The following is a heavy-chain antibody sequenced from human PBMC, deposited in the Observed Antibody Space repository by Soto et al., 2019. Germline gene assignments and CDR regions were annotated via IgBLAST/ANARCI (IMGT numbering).Heavy chain of an antibody. V-gene: IGHV2-5*05. CDR3: AHRPFDFWSAIYFDY. CDR1: GFSLTSSGVG. CDR2: ISWDGDK. Sequence: QITLKESGPTLVKPTQTLTLTCTFSGFSLTSSGVGVGWIRQPPGKALEWLALISWDGDKRYGPSLKSRLTITKDTSKNQVVLTMTNMDPVDTATYYCAHRPFDFWSAIYFDYWGQGTLVTVSS. J-gene: IGHJ4*02. D-gene: IGHD3-3*01.